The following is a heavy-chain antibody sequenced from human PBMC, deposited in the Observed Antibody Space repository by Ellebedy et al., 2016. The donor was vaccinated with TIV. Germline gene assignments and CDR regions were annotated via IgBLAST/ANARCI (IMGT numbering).Heavy chain of an antibody. CDR2: IGTAGDT. J-gene: IGHJ4*02. V-gene: IGHV3-13*01. CDR3: ARGDYGDRKYDY. Sequence: GESLKISCAASGFTFSSYDMHWVRQVTGKGLEWVSAIGTAGDTYYPGSVKGRFTISRDNSKNTLYLQMNSLRAEDTAVYYCARGDYGDRKYDYWGQGTLVTVSS. CDR1: GFTFSSYD. D-gene: IGHD4-17*01.